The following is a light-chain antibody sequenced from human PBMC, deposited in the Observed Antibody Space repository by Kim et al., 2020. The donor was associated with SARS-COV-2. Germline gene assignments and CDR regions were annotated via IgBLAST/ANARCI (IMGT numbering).Light chain of an antibody. CDR3: SSYTSSSTYV. Sequence: GQPITISDPGTGGNVGGYNNVSWYQQHPGKAPKLVIYDVSKRPSGVSNRFSGSKSGNTASLTISGLQAEDEADYYCSSYTSSSTYVFGTGTKVTVL. V-gene: IGLV2-14*04. J-gene: IGLJ1*01. CDR2: DVS. CDR1: GGNVGGYNN.